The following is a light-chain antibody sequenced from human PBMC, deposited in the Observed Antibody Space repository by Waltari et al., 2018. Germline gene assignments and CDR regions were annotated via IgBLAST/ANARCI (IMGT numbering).Light chain of an antibody. CDR3: AAWDDSLYGV. CDR2: RNN. V-gene: IGLV1-47*01. CDR1: NSNTGKYN. J-gene: IGLJ3*02. Sequence: QSVLTQPPSASGAPGTRVTIPCSGSNSNTGKYNLTWHQQVPGSAPKLLIYRNNQRPSGVPVRSAGSKSDTSASLAISGLRSDDEADYYCAAWDDSLYGVFGGGTKLTVL.